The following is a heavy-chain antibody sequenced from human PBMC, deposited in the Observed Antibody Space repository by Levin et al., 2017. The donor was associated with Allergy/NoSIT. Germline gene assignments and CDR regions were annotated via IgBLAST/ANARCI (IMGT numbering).Heavy chain of an antibody. CDR2: TTPSGGRT. CDR3: AKAFNYDSWSALRN. V-gene: IGHV3-23*01. J-gene: IGHJ4*02. CDR1: GFTFKDYG. Sequence: GGSLRLSCAASGFTFKDYGMTWVRQAPGKGLEWVSATTPSGGRTYYADSVKGRITVSRDNFKNTLYLQMSSLGATDTAVYYCAKAFNYDSWSALRNWGQGTLVTVSS. D-gene: IGHD3-3*01.